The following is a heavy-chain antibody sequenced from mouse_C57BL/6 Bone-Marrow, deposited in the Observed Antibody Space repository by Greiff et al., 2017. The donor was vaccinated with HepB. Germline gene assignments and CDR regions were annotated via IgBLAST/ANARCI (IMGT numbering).Heavy chain of an antibody. J-gene: IGHJ4*01. CDR2: IDPENGDT. Sequence: VQLKESGAELVRPGASVKLSCTASGFNIKDDYMHWVKQRPEQGLEWIGWIDPENGDTEYASKFQGKATITADTSSNTAYLRLSSLTSEDTAVYYCTTYYKDAMDYWGQGTSVTVSS. D-gene: IGHD2-12*01. V-gene: IGHV14-4*01. CDR1: GFNIKDDY. CDR3: TTYYKDAMDY.